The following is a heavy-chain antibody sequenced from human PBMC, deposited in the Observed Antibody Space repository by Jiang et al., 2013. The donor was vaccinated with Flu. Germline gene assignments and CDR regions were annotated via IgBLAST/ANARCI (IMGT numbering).Heavy chain of an antibody. CDR1: GYTFTSYG. V-gene: IGHV1-18*04. D-gene: IGHD5-18*01. J-gene: IGHJ3*02. CDR3: ATAQYSRGIGPWAFDI. Sequence: GAEVKKPGASVKVSCKASGYTFTSYGISWVRQAPGQGLEWMGWISAYNGNTNYAQKLQGRVTMTTDTSTSTAYMELRSLRSDDTAVYYCATAQYSRGIGPWAFDIWGQGTMVTVSS. CDR2: ISAYNGNT.